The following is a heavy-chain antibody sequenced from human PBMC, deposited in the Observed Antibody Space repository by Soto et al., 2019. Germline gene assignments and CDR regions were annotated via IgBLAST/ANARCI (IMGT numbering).Heavy chain of an antibody. Sequence: QVQLVQSGAEVKKPGASVKVSCKASGYTFTSYAISWVRQAPGQGLEWMGGIIPIFGTANYAQKFQGRVTITADESTSTAYMELSSLRSEDTAVYYCARAPHQDYYDSSGPSSMDVWGQGTTVTVSS. J-gene: IGHJ6*02. CDR3: ARAPHQDYYDSSGPSSMDV. V-gene: IGHV1-69*01. CDR2: IIPIFGTA. CDR1: GYTFTSYA. D-gene: IGHD3-22*01.